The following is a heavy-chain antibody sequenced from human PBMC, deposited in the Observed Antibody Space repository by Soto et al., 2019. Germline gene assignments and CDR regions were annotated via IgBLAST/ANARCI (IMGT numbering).Heavy chain of an antibody. CDR3: ARKYYYDSSGPGIYLQH. V-gene: IGHV4-61*08. CDR1: SGDLC. Sequence: SGDLCCRCIMKHQGKGLEWIGYTYYSGSTNYNPSLKSRVTISVDTSKNQFSLKLRSVTAADTDVYYCARKYYYDSSGPGIYLQHWGEGTLVSVS. J-gene: IGHJ1*01. D-gene: IGHD3-22*01. CDR2: TYYSGST.